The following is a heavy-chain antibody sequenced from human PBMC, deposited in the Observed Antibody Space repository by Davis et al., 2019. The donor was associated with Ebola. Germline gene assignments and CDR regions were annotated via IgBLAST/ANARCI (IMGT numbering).Heavy chain of an antibody. CDR2: IYGEST. Sequence: SETLSLTCIVSGGSISDYFWSWIREPPGRGLEWIGYIYGESTKYNASLPSRVTISVDTPKNQLSFKLKSVTAADTAVYFCARPRDFGYGDPFDLWGQGAVVTVSP. D-gene: IGHD5-18*01. CDR3: ARPRDFGYGDPFDL. CDR1: GGSISDYF. J-gene: IGHJ3*01. V-gene: IGHV4-59*08.